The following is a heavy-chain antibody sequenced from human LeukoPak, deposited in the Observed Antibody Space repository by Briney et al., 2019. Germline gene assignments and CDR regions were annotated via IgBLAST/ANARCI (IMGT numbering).Heavy chain of an antibody. J-gene: IGHJ4*02. CDR2: INPNSGGT. CDR1: VYTFTVYY. Sequence: APVNVSCKASVYTFTVYYMHWVRQAPGQGLEWMGWINPNSGGTNYAQKFQGRVTMTRDTSISTAYMELSRLRSDDTAVYYCARGRNYYDSSGYYPDYWGQGTLVTVSS. D-gene: IGHD3-22*01. V-gene: IGHV1-2*02. CDR3: ARGRNYYDSSGYYPDY.